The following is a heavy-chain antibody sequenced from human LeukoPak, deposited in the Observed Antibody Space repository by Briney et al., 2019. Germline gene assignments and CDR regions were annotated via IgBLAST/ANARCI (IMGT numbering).Heavy chain of an antibody. Sequence: ETLSLTCTVSGGSISSYYWSWIRQSPGKGLEWVSSISSSSSYIYYADSVKGRFTISRDNAKNSLYLQMNSLRAEDTAVYYCARESRVIVVVNAFDIWGQGTMVTVSS. V-gene: IGHV3-21*01. CDR2: ISSSSSYI. J-gene: IGHJ3*02. CDR1: GGSISSYY. D-gene: IGHD3-22*01. CDR3: ARESRVIVVVNAFDI.